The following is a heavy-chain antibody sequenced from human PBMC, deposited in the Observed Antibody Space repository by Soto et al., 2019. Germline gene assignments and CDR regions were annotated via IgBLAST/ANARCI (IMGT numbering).Heavy chain of an antibody. Sequence: QVHLVQSGAEVRKPGSSVKVSCKTSGGTFSTYTIYWVRQAPGQGLEWMGRIIPLFGTTRYAQNFQDRVTITAEESTSTTYMALSSLRAEDTALYYCARRLYDRADEGFDVWGEGTAVTVSA. CDR1: GGTFSTYT. V-gene: IGHV1-69*18. D-gene: IGHD3-22*01. CDR2: IIPLFGTT. J-gene: IGHJ3*01. CDR3: ARRLYDRADEGFDV.